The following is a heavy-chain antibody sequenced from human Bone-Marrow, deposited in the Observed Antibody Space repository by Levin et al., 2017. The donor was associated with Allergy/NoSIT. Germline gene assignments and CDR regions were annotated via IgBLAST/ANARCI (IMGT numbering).Heavy chain of an antibody. Sequence: HSGGSLRLSCAASGFSFNTYNMHWVRQAPGKGLECISYISSGSGTSDYADSVKGRFTISRDNANNSMYLQMNSLRAEDTAVYYCARETTYYFDTGGDLRAGWYFDLWGRGTLVTVSS. V-gene: IGHV3-48*01. CDR3: ARETTYYFDTGGDLRAGWYFDL. D-gene: IGHD3-22*01. J-gene: IGHJ2*01. CDR2: ISSGSGTS. CDR1: GFSFNTYN.